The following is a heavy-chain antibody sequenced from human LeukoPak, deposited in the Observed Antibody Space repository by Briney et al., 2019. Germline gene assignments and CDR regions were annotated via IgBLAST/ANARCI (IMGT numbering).Heavy chain of an antibody. Sequence: GGSLRLSCAASGFTFSSYWMSWVRQAPGKGLEGVANIKQDGSEKYYVDSVKGRLTISRDNAKNSLYLQMNSLRAEDTAVYYCARHPSGRGYCSSTSCYGGRLWVRYFQHWGQGTLVTVSS. J-gene: IGHJ1*01. CDR3: ARHPSGRGYCSSTSCYGGRLWVRYFQH. CDR2: IKQDGSEK. CDR1: GFTFSSYW. D-gene: IGHD2-2*01. V-gene: IGHV3-7*03.